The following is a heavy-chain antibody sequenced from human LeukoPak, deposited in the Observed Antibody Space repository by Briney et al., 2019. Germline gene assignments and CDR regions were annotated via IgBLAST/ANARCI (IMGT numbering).Heavy chain of an antibody. J-gene: IGHJ4*02. CDR1: GFIVSHNY. CDR2: IYIDGTT. D-gene: IGHD6-13*01. V-gene: IGHV3-53*01. CDR3: ARGPRYSFY. Sequence: GGSLRLSCAASGFIVSHNYMTWVRQAPGKGLEWISVIYIDGTTYYADSVKGRFTISRDQANNTLYLQMNTLRDEDTAVYYCARGPRYSFYWGQGTLVTVSS.